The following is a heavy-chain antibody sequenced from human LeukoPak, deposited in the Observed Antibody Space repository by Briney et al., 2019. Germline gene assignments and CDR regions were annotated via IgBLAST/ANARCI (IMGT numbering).Heavy chain of an antibody. CDR2: ISAYNGNT. CDR3: ARSTLGYCTNGVCLTSTYNWFDP. Sequence: ASVKVSCKASGCTFTSYGISWVRQAPGQGLEWMGWISAYNGNTNYAQKLQGRVTMTTDTSTSTAYMELRSLRSDDTAVYYCARSTLGYCTNGVCLTSTYNWFDPWGKGTTVTISS. D-gene: IGHD2-8*01. CDR1: GCTFTSYG. J-gene: IGHJ5*01. V-gene: IGHV1-18*01.